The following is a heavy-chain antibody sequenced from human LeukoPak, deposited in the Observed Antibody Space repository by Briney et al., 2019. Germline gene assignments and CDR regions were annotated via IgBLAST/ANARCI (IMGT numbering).Heavy chain of an antibody. V-gene: IGHV4-39*07. CDR2: IYYSGST. CDR3: ARDTRSGYYYGNWFDP. Sequence: SETLSLTCTVSGVSISSSSYYWGWLRQPPGKGLEWIVSIYYSGSTYYHPSLKSRFTITVDTSKNQFSLKLSSVTAADTAVYYCARDTRSGYYYGNWFDPWGQGTLVTVSS. J-gene: IGHJ5*02. CDR1: GVSISSSSYY. D-gene: IGHD3-22*01.